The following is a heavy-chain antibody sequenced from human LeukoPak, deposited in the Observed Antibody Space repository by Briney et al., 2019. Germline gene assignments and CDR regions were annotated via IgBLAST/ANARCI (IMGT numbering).Heavy chain of an antibody. CDR2: IYNDGGS. CDR1: GGSISSTPYY. Sequence: SETLSLTCTVSGGSISSTPYYWTWVRQPAGRGLEWIGRIYNDGGSIYNPSLKSRVTISIDTSKNQFSLKLTSVSAADTAVYYCARRGQQLAPPNGAFDIWGQGTMVTVSS. CDR3: ARRGQQLAPPNGAFDI. D-gene: IGHD6-13*01. J-gene: IGHJ3*02. V-gene: IGHV4-61*02.